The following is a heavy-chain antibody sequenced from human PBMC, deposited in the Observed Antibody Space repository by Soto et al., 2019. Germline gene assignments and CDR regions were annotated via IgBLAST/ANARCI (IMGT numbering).Heavy chain of an antibody. CDR2: ISYDGSNK. Sequence: GGSLRLSCAASGFTFSSYSMNWVRQAPGKGLEWVAVISYDGSNKYYADSVKGRFTISRDNSKNTLYLQMNSLRAEDTAVYYCAKDLGIAAAGTVQYYYYGMDVWGQGTTVTVSS. V-gene: IGHV3-30*18. CDR1: GFTFSSYS. CDR3: AKDLGIAAAGTVQYYYYGMDV. D-gene: IGHD6-13*01. J-gene: IGHJ6*02.